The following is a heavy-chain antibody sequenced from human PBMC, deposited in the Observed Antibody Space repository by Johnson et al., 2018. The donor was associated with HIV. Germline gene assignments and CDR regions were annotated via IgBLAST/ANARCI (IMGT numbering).Heavy chain of an antibody. CDR2: ISWNGGSI. D-gene: IGHD1-14*01. J-gene: IGHJ3*02. V-gene: IGHV3-9*01. CDR1: GFTFSTYA. Sequence: VQLVESGVGVVQPGRSLRLSCAASGFTFSTYAIHWVRQAPGKGLEWVSGISWNGGSIGYADSVKGRFTISRDNAKSSLFLQMNSLRAEDTAVYYCAKEGRYGAFPLWFDIWGQGTMVTVSS. CDR3: AKEGRYGAFPLWFDI.